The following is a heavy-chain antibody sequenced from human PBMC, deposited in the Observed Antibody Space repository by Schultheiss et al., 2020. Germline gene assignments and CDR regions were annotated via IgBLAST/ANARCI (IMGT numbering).Heavy chain of an antibody. V-gene: IGHV3-21*04. CDR3: ARDVGWKLFDY. Sequence: GGSLRLSCAASGFTFSGHYMDWVRQTPGKGLEWVSSISSSSSYIYYADSVRGRFSISRDNYMNTLYLHMDSLRTEDTAVYYCARDVGWKLFDYWGQGTLVTVSS. CDR1: GFTFSGHY. CDR2: ISSSSSYI. J-gene: IGHJ4*02. D-gene: IGHD6-19*01.